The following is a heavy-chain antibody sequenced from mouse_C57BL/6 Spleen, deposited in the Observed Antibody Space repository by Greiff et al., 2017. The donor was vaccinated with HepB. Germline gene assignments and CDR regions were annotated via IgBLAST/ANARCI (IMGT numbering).Heavy chain of an antibody. CDR2: IDPSDSYT. V-gene: IGHV1-50*01. CDR1: GYTFTSYW. J-gene: IGHJ4*01. D-gene: IGHD1-1*01. Sequence: VQLQQPGAELVKPGASVKLSCKASGYTFTSYWMQWVKQRPGQGLEWIGEIDPSDSYTNYNQKFKGKATLTVDTSSSTAYMQLSSLTSEDSAVYYCERRPTYYYGSSYEDYWGQGTSVTVSS. CDR3: ERRPTYYYGSSYEDY.